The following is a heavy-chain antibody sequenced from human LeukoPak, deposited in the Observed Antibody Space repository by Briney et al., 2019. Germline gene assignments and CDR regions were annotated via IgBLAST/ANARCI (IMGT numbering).Heavy chain of an antibody. CDR2: ISAYNGNT. Sequence: GASVKVSCKASGYTFTSYGISWVRQAPGQGLEWMGWISAYNGNTNYAQKLQGRVTMTTDTSTSTAYMELRSLRYDDTAVYYCARAAKASLLYYFDYWGQGTLVTVSS. D-gene: IGHD2-15*01. V-gene: IGHV1-18*01. J-gene: IGHJ4*02. CDR1: GYTFTSYG. CDR3: ARAAKASLLYYFDY.